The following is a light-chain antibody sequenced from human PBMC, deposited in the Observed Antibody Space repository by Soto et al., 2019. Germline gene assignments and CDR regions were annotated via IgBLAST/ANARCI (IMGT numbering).Light chain of an antibody. V-gene: IGKV1-5*01. Sequence: DIQMTQSPSTLSASVGDRVTITCRASQSISSWLAWYQQKPGKAPKLLIYDASSLESGVPSRFSGSRSGTEFTLTISGLQPDDFATYYCQQYNSYPYTFGQGTKLEIK. CDR3: QQYNSYPYT. CDR2: DAS. CDR1: QSISSW. J-gene: IGKJ2*01.